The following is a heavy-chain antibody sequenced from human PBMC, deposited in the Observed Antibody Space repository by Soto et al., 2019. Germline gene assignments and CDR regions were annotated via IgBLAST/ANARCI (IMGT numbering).Heavy chain of an antibody. CDR2: IIPILGIA. D-gene: IGHD1-7*01. V-gene: IGHV1-69*02. Sequence: QVQLVQSGAEVKKPGSSVKVSCKASGGTFSSYTISWVRQAPGQGLEWMGRIIPILGIANYAQKFQGRVTITADKSTSAAYMELGSLRSEDTAVYYCARRERIRAAITGTRDDAFDIWGQGTMVTVSS. CDR3: ARRERIRAAITGTRDDAFDI. J-gene: IGHJ3*02. CDR1: GGTFSSYT.